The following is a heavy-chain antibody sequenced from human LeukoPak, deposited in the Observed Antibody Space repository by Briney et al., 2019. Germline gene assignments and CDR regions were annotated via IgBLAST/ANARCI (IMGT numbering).Heavy chain of an antibody. J-gene: IGHJ4*02. CDR2: ISGSGGST. V-gene: IGHV3-23*01. CDR3: AKDLLLLNDY. Sequence: GGSLRLSCGASGFTFSSYAMSWVRQVPGKGLEWVSAISGSGGSTYYADSVKGRFTISRDNSKNTLYLQMNSLRAEDTAVYYCAKDLLLLNDYWGQGTLVTVSS. CDR1: GFTFSSYA. D-gene: IGHD3-10*01.